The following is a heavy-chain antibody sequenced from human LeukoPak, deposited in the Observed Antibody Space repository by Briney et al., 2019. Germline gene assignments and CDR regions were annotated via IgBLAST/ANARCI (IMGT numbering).Heavy chain of an antibody. V-gene: IGHV3-23*01. D-gene: IGHD3-22*01. CDR1: GFIFNNYA. J-gene: IGHJ4*02. CDR2: ISSGGST. CDR3: AKDIPYYYDSNVYY. Sequence: PGGSLRLSCAASGFIFNNYAMSWVRQAPGKGLEWVSGISSGGSTYYADSVQGRFTISRDNSKNMLYLQMNTLSAGDTAVYYCAKDIPYYYDSNVYYWGQGTLVTVSS.